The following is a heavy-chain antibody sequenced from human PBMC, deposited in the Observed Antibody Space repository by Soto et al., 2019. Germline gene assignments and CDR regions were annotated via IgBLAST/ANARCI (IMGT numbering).Heavy chain of an antibody. CDR2: IKKDGSKI. V-gene: IGHV3-7*05. Sequence: EVQLVESGGDLVQPGGSLRRSCAASGFSFGSSWMTWVRQAPGQGLEWVANIKKDGSKINYLDSVRGRFTVSRDNAKNSPYLEMNSLRAEDTALYYCARDVSPGSSNLYLDAFDIWGQGTMVTVSS. CDR3: ARDVSPGSSNLYLDAFDI. D-gene: IGHD3-10*01. J-gene: IGHJ3*02. CDR1: GFSFGSSW.